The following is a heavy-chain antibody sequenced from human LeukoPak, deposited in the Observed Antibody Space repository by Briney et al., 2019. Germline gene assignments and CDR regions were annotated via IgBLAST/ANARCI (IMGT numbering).Heavy chain of an antibody. J-gene: IGHJ4*02. V-gene: IGHV3-48*01. CDR1: GFTFSSYS. CDR3: ARVSFADAEYNALIDY. CDR2: ISSSSSSSI. Sequence: GGSLRLSCAAPGFTFSSYSMNWVRQAPGKGLEWVSYISSSSSSSIYYADSVKGRFTISRDNAKNSLYLQMNSLRAEDTAVYFCARVSFADAEYNALIDYWGQGTLVTVSS. D-gene: IGHD1-14*01.